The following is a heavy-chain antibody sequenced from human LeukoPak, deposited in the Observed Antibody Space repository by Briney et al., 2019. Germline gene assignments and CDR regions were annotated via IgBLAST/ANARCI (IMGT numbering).Heavy chain of an antibody. CDR2: INPNSGGT. Sequence: GASVKVSCKASGYTFTDYYMHWVRQAPGQGLEWMGWINPNSGGTNYAQKFQGWVTMTRDTSISTAYMELSRLRSDDTAVYYCARERIAVAGTTYYYYYGMDVWGQGTTVTVSS. J-gene: IGHJ6*02. D-gene: IGHD6-19*01. CDR1: GYTFTDYY. CDR3: ARERIAVAGTTYYYYYGMDV. V-gene: IGHV1-2*04.